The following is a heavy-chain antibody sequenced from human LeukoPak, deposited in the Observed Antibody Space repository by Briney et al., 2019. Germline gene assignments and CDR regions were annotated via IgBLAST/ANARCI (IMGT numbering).Heavy chain of an antibody. CDR1: GYSFTSYW. V-gene: IGHV5-51*01. CDR3: ARLSMTTVFDWFDP. D-gene: IGHD4-11*01. J-gene: IGHJ5*02. CDR2: IYPGDSDT. Sequence: GESLKISCKGSGYSFTSYWIGWVRQMPGKGLEWTGIIYPGDSDTRYSPSFQGQVTISADKSISTAYLQWGSLKASDTAMYYCARLSMTTVFDWFDPWGQGTLVTVSS.